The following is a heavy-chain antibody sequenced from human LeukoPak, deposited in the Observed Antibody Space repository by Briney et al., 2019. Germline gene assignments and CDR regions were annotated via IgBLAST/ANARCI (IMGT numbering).Heavy chain of an antibody. CDR1: GFSISSYE. Sequence: GGSLRLSCAASGFSISSYEMNWVRQAPGKGLEWVSHISSSGSTIWYADSVKGRFTISRDNAKNSLYLQMNSLGAEDTAVYYCARVELAPYYYYMDVWGKGTTVTVSS. D-gene: IGHD1-7*01. J-gene: IGHJ6*03. V-gene: IGHV3-48*03. CDR3: ARVELAPYYYYMDV. CDR2: ISSSGSTI.